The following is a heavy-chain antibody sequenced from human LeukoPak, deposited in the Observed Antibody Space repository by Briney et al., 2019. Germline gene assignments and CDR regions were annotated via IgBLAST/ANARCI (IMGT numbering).Heavy chain of an antibody. CDR1: GYTFTSYG. CDR3: ARDSGVAYSYGYGPHYFDF. Sequence: ASVKVSCKASGYTFTSYGISWVRQAPGQGLEWMGRISAYNGNSNYAQKLQGRVTMTTDTSTSTAYMELRSLRSDGTAVYYCARDSGVAYSYGYGPHYFDFWGQGTLVTVSS. V-gene: IGHV1-18*01. J-gene: IGHJ4*02. D-gene: IGHD5-18*01. CDR2: ISAYNGNS.